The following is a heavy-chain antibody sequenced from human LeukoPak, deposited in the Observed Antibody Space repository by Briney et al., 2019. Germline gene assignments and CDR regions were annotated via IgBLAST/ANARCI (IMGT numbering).Heavy chain of an antibody. CDR2: INAYNGNT. Sequence: ASVKVSCKASGYTFTNYGITWVRQAPGQGLEWMGWINAYNGNTNYAQKLQGRVTMTTDTSTSTAYMELRSLRSDDTAVYYSARNYDYGDPDFDYWGQGTMVTVSS. CDR1: GYTFTNYG. D-gene: IGHD4-17*01. CDR3: ARNYDYGDPDFDY. V-gene: IGHV1-18*01. J-gene: IGHJ4*02.